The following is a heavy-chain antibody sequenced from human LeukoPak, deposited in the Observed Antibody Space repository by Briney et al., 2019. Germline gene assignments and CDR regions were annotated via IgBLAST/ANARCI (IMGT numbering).Heavy chain of an antibody. J-gene: IGHJ3*02. CDR3: AKPEENDAFDI. CDR2: INHSGST. CDR1: GGSFSGYY. V-gene: IGHV4-34*01. Sequence: PSETLSLTCAVYGGSFSGYYWSWIRQPPGKGLEWIGEINHSGSTNYNPSLKSRVTISVDTSKNQFSLKLSSVTAADTAVYYCAKPEENDAFDIWGKGTMVTVSS.